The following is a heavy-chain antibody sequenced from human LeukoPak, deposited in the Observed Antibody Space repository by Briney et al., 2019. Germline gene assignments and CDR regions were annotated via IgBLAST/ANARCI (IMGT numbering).Heavy chain of an antibody. D-gene: IGHD1-14*01. V-gene: IGHV3-53*01. Sequence: GGSLRLSCAASGSTFSDYSMNWVRQAPGKGLEWVSVLNSDGNTKYADSVQGRISISRDNSKNPLYLEMNSLSPDDTAVYYCARGVEPLAANTWAYWGQGTLVTVSS. J-gene: IGHJ4*02. CDR1: GSTFSDYS. CDR2: LNSDGNT. CDR3: ARGVEPLAANTWAY.